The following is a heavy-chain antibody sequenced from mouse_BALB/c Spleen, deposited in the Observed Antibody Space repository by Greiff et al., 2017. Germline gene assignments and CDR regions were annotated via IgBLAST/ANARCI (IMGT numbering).Heavy chain of an antibody. J-gene: IGHJ1*01. CDR2: IWAGGST. CDR3: ARDVRYGNYYWYFDV. V-gene: IGHV2-9*02. CDR1: GFSLTSYG. Sequence: QVQLKQSGPGLVAPSQSLSITCTVSGFSLTSYGVHWVRQPPGKGLEWLGVIWAGGSTNYNSALMSRLSISKDNSKSQVFLKMNSLQTDDTAMYYCARDVRYGNYYWYFDVWGAGTTVTVSS. D-gene: IGHD2-1*01.